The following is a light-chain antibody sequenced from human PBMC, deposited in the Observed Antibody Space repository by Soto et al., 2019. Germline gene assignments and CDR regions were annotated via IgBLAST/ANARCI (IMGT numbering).Light chain of an antibody. CDR3: QQYGSSPIT. J-gene: IGKJ5*01. CDR2: GAS. V-gene: IGKV3-20*01. Sequence: EIVLTQSPGTLSLSPGERATLSCRASQSVSSNYLAWYKQKPGQAPRLLIYGASSRATGIPDRFRRSGSRTDFPLTISRVEPEDFAVYYCQQYGSSPITFGQGTRLEIK. CDR1: QSVSSNY.